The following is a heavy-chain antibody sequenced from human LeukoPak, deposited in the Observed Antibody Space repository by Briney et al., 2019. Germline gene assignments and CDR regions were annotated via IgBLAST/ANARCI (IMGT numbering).Heavy chain of an antibody. CDR3: AREDSMGGFDY. CDR2: IYYSGST. D-gene: IGHD4-11*01. CDR1: GGSISSYY. V-gene: IGHV4-59*01. J-gene: IGHJ4*02. Sequence: SETLSLTCTVSGGSISSYYWNWIRQPPGKGREWIGYIYYSGSTNFNPSLKSRVTISVDTSKNQFSLKLNSVTAADTAVYYCAREDSMGGFDYWGQGTLVTVSS.